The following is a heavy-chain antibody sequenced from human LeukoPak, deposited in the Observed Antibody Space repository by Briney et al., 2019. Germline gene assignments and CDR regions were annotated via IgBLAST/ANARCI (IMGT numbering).Heavy chain of an antibody. J-gene: IGHJ4*02. CDR1: GFTFSSYA. CDR3: AKVTPYYDILTGPFDY. D-gene: IGHD3-9*01. V-gene: IGHV3-23*01. CDR2: ISGSGGST. Sequence: GGPLRLSCAASGFTFSSYAMSWVRQAPGKGLEWVSAISGSGGSTYYADSVKGRFTISRDNSKNTLYLQMNSLRAEDTAVYYCAKVTPYYDILTGPFDYWGQGTLVTVSS.